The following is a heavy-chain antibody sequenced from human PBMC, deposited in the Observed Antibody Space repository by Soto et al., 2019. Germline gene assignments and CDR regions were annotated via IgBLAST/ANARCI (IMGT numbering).Heavy chain of an antibody. CDR3: RSATYGVYV. Sequence: GGSLRLSCAASGFTFSSYGMHWVRQAPGKGLEWVAVISYDGSNKYYADSVKGRFTISRDNSKNTLYLQMNSLRAGDTAVYYCRSATYGVYVWGQGTTVTVSS. J-gene: IGHJ6*02. CDR2: ISYDGSNK. V-gene: IGHV3-30*03. D-gene: IGHD6-25*01. CDR1: GFTFSSYG.